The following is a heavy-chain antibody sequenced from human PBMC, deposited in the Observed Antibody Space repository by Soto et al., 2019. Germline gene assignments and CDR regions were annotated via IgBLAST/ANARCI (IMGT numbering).Heavy chain of an antibody. V-gene: IGHV3-23*01. CDR2: ISGSGGST. J-gene: IGHJ3*02. Sequence: EVQLLESGGGLVQPGGSLRLSCAASGFTFSSYAMSWVRQAPGKGLEWVSAISGSGGSTYYADSVKGRFTISRDNSKNTLYLQMNSLRAEDTAVYYCAKDFGSSGWTPGDGAFDIWGQGTMVTVSS. D-gene: IGHD6-19*01. CDR1: GFTFSSYA. CDR3: AKDFGSSGWTPGDGAFDI.